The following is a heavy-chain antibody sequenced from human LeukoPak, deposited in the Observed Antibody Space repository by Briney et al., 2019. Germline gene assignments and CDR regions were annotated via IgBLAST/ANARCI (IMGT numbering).Heavy chain of an antibody. CDR1: GLTFSRYA. D-gene: IGHD2-8*01. V-gene: IGHV3-23*01. Sequence: AGGSLRLSCAVSGLTFSRYAMSWVRQAPGKGLEWVSGMSGSGDSTYKSDSVKGRFTISRDNSKNTLYLLMSSLRAEDTAIYYCAKDVTNGYYFDYWGQGTLVTVSS. CDR3: AKDVTNGYYFDY. CDR2: MSGSGDST. J-gene: IGHJ4*02.